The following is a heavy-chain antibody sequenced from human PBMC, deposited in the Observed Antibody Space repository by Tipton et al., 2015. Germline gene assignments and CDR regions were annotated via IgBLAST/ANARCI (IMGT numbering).Heavy chain of an antibody. D-gene: IGHD4-23*01. CDR3: VRARGRHGGLFDS. CDR2: IRYTGIT. CDR1: SDSISKYY. Sequence: TLSLTCTASSDSISKYYWTWIRQPPGKELQWIGYIRYTGITNYNPSLKSRVTISVDTSKTQFSLKVSSVTAADTAMYYCVRARGRHGGLFDSWGQGTLVIVSS. J-gene: IGHJ4*02. V-gene: IGHV4-59*01.